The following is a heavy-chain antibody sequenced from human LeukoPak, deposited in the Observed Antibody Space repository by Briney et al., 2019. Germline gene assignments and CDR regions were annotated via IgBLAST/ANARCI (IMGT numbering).Heavy chain of an antibody. Sequence: GGSLRLSCAASGFTFSSYAVSWVRQAPGKGLEWVSAISGSGGSTYYADSVKGRFTISRDNSKNTLYLQMNSLRAEDTAVYYCAKDGQQWLVRGYFDYWGQGTLVTVSS. CDR3: AKDGQQWLVRGYFDY. V-gene: IGHV3-23*01. CDR1: GFTFSSYA. D-gene: IGHD6-19*01. J-gene: IGHJ4*02. CDR2: ISGSGGST.